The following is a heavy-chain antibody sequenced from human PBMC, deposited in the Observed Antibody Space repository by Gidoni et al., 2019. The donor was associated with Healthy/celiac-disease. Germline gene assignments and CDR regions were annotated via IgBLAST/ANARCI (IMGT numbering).Heavy chain of an antibody. Sequence: EVQLAPRGAEVKKPGESLQISCKGSGHSFTSYWIGWVSQMPGKGLEWMGIIYPSDSDTKYSPSFQGKVTISADKSISTAYLQWSSLKSSDTAMYYCARRSVEIGYDCGFDYWGQGTLVTVSS. V-gene: IGHV5-51*01. CDR3: ARRSVEIGYDCGFDY. J-gene: IGHJ4*02. CDR1: GHSFTSYW. D-gene: IGHD5-12*01. CDR2: IYPSDSDT.